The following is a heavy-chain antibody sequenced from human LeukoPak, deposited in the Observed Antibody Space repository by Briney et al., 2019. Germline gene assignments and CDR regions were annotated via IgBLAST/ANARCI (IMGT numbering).Heavy chain of an antibody. CDR2: IYYSGST. CDR1: GGSISSSSYY. V-gene: IGHV4-39*01. Sequence: SETLSLTCTVSGGSISSSSYYWGWIRQPPGKGLEWIGSIYYSGSTYYNPSLKSRVTISVDTSKNQFSLKLSSVTAADTAVYYCATTVGTTYCDYVWGSYRHLLFDYWGQGTLVTVSS. CDR3: ATTVGTTYCDYVWGSYRHLLFDY. D-gene: IGHD3-16*02. J-gene: IGHJ4*02.